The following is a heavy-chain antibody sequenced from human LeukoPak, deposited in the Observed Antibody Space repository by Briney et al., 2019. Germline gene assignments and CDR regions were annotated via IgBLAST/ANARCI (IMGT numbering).Heavy chain of an antibody. CDR2: IIPIFGTA. CDR3: ARDSPVANTYYYYYYMDV. D-gene: IGHD5-12*01. CDR1: GGTFSSYA. V-gene: IGHV1-69*06. Sequence: GASVKVSCKASGGTFSSYAISWVRQAPGQGLEWMGGIIPIFGTANYAQKFQGRVTITADKYTSTDYMELSSLRSEDTAVYYCARDSPVANTYYYYYYMDVWGKGTTVTVSS. J-gene: IGHJ6*03.